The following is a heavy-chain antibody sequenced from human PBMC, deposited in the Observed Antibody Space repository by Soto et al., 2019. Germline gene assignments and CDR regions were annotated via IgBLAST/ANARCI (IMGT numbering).Heavy chain of an antibody. J-gene: IGHJ5*02. V-gene: IGHV1-69*01. CDR3: ARKKRDGLAVFWFDP. Sequence: QVQLVQSGAEVKKPGSSVKVSCKASGGTFSSYAISWVRQAPGQGLEWMGGIIPIFGTANYAQKFQGRVTIAADESTSTAYMALSSLRSEVTAVYYCARKKRDGLAVFWFDPWGQGTLVTVSS. D-gene: IGHD6-19*01. CDR2: IIPIFGTA. CDR1: GGTFSSYA.